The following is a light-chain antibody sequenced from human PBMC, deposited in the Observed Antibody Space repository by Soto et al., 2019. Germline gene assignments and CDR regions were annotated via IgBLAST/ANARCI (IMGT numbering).Light chain of an antibody. V-gene: IGKV1-5*01. CDR1: QSISTW. J-gene: IGKJ1*01. Sequence: DIQMTQSPSTLSASVGDRVTITCRASQSISTWLAWYQQKPGKAPKLLIYDASSLESGVPSRFGGSGSGTEFTLTISSLQPDDFATYYCQHYNSYSEAFGQGTKVDNK. CDR2: DAS. CDR3: QHYNSYSEA.